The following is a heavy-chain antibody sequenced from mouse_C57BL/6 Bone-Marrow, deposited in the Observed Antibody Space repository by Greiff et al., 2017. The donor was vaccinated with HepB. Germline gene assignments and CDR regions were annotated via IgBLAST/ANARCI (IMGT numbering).Heavy chain of an antibody. J-gene: IGHJ4*01. Sequence: QVQLQQPGAELVMPGASVKLSCKASGYTFTSYWMHWVKQRPGQGLEWIGEIDPSDSYTNYNQKFKGKSTLTVDKSSSTAYMQLSSLTSEDSAVYYCVLDSSGYAMDYWGQGTSVTVSS. CDR1: GYTFTSYW. CDR2: IDPSDSYT. V-gene: IGHV1-69*01. CDR3: VLDSSGYAMDY. D-gene: IGHD3-2*02.